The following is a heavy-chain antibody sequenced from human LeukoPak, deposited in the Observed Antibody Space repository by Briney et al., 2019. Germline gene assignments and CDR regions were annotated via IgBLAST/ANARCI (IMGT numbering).Heavy chain of an antibody. CDR2: IYSGGST. CDR3: ARGYYDSSGCYYFDY. J-gene: IGHJ4*02. Sequence: GGSLRLSCAASGFTVSSNYMSWVRQAPGKGQEWVSVIYSGGSTYYADSVKGRFTISRDNSKNTLYLQMNSLRAEDTAVYYCARGYYDSSGCYYFDYWGQGTLVTVSS. CDR1: GFTVSSNY. V-gene: IGHV3-53*01. D-gene: IGHD3-22*01.